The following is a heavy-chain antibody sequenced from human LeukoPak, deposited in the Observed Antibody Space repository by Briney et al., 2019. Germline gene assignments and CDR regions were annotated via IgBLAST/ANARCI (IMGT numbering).Heavy chain of an antibody. CDR1: GFTFSSYG. J-gene: IGHJ4*02. CDR3: AKDPRQYSSSAGYFDY. CDR2: MSYDGSNK. V-gene: IGHV3-30*18. Sequence: GGSLRLSCAASGFTFSSYGMHWVRQAPGKGLEWVAVMSYDGSNKYYADSVKGRFTISRDNSKNTLYLQMNSLRAEDTAVYYCAKDPRQYSSSAGYFDYWGQGTLVTVSS. D-gene: IGHD6-6*01.